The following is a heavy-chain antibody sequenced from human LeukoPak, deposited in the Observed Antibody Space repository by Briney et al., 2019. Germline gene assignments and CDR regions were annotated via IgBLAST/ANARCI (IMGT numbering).Heavy chain of an antibody. CDR1: GFTFSSYS. V-gene: IGHV3-21*01. CDR2: ISSSSSYI. D-gene: IGHD6-19*01. Sequence: PGGPLRLSCAASGFTFSSYSMNWVRQAPGKGLEWVSSISSSSSYIYYADSVKGRFTISRDNAKNSLYLQMNSLRAEDTAVYYCARDEYSSGWYDYWGQGTLVTVSS. J-gene: IGHJ4*02. CDR3: ARDEYSSGWYDY.